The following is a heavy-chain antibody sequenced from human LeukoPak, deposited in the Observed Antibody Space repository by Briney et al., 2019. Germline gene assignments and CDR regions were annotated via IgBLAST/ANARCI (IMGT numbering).Heavy chain of an antibody. Sequence: TSQTLSLTCTVSGGSISSGGCYWSWIRQPPGKGLEWIGYIYHSGSTYYNPSLKSRVTISVDRSKNQFSLKLSSVTAADTAVYYCAREFPNWGPAAFNIWGQGTMVTVSS. J-gene: IGHJ3*02. V-gene: IGHV4-30-2*01. CDR2: IYHSGST. D-gene: IGHD7-27*01. CDR3: AREFPNWGPAAFNI. CDR1: GGSISSGGCY.